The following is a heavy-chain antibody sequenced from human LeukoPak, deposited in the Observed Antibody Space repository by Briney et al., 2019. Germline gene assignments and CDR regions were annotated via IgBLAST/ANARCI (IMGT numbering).Heavy chain of an antibody. J-gene: IGHJ3*02. V-gene: IGHV1-2*02. CDR1: GYTFTGYY. CDR3: ARAADYDFWSGYYGTDAFDI. D-gene: IGHD3-3*01. CDR2: INPNSSGT. Sequence: GASVKVSCKASGYTFTGYYMHWVRQAPGQGLEWMGWINPNSSGTNYAQKFQGRVTMTRDTSISTAYMELRRLRSDDTAVYYCARAADYDFWSGYYGTDAFDIWGQGTMVTVSS.